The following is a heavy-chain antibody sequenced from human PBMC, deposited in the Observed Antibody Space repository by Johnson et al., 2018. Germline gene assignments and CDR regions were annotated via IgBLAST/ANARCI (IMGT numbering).Heavy chain of an antibody. CDR3: ARPQAAGKGMDV. J-gene: IGHJ6*02. V-gene: IGHV5-51*01. Sequence: SPSFQGQVTISADKSISTAYLQWSSLKASDTAMYYCARPQAAGKGMDVWGQGTTVTVSS. D-gene: IGHD6-13*01.